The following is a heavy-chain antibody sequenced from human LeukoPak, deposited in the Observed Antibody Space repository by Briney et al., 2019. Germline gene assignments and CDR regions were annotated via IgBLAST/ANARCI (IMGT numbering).Heavy chain of an antibody. D-gene: IGHD3-3*01. CDR2: ISSSSTI. CDR3: ARRVTIFGVVIIGYMDV. V-gene: IGHV3-48*01. CDR1: GFTFSSYS. Sequence: PGGSLRLSCAASGFTFSSYSMNWVRQAPGKGLEWVSYISSSSTIYYADSVKGRFTISRDNAKNSLYLQMNSLRAEDTAVYYCARRVTIFGVVIIGYMDVWGKGTTVTVSS. J-gene: IGHJ6*03.